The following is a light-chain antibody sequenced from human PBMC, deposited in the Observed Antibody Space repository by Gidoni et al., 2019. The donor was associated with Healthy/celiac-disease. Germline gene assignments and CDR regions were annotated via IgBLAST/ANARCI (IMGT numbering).Light chain of an antibody. CDR3: QQRSNCPIT. V-gene: IGKV3-11*01. Sequence: EIVLTQSPAPLSFSPGERATLSCMASQSVSSYLAWYQQKPGQAPRLLIYDASNRATGIPARFSGSGSGTDFTLTISSLEPEDFAVYYCQQRSNCPITFGQGTRLEIK. CDR2: DAS. CDR1: QSVSSY. J-gene: IGKJ5*01.